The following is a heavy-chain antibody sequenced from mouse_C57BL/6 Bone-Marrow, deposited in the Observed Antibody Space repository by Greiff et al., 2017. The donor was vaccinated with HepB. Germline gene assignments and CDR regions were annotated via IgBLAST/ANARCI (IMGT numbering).Heavy chain of an antibody. Sequence: QVTLKVSGPGILQSSQPLSLTCSFSGFSLSTSGMGVSWIRQPSGKGLEWLAHIYWDDDKRYNPSLKSRLTISKDTSRNQVFLKITSVDTADTATYYCARRRVITTVVAEYYFDYWGQGTTLTVSS. CDR3: ARRRVITTVVAEYYFDY. V-gene: IGHV8-12*01. CDR1: GFSLSTSGMG. CDR2: IYWDDDK. J-gene: IGHJ2*01. D-gene: IGHD1-1*01.